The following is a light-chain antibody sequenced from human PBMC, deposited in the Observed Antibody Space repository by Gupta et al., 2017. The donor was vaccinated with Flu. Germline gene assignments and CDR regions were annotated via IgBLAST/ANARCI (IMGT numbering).Light chain of an antibody. CDR1: IGNNY. J-gene: IGLJ1*01. CDR3: GTWDSSLSAGRV. V-gene: IGLV1-51*01. Sequence: IGNNYVSWYQQLPGTAPKLLIYDNNKRPSGIPDRFSGSKSGTSATLGITGLQTGDEADYYCGTWDSSLSAGRVFGTGTKVTVL. CDR2: DNN.